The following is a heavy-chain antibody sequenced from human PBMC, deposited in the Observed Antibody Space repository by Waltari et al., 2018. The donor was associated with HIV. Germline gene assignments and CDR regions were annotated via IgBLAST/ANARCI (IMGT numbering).Heavy chain of an antibody. D-gene: IGHD3-16*01. CDR3: TTVGGGTRDY. V-gene: IGHV3-15*01. CDR1: GFTFSDAW. Sequence: EVLLVELGGGLGKPGGSLRLTCAASGFTFSDAWVSWVRQAPGKGLEWVGRIKSNTDGGTTDYAAPVKGRFTISRDDSKTTLYLEMNSLKTEDTAVYYCTTVGGGTRDYWGQGTLITVSS. CDR2: IKSNTDGGTT. J-gene: IGHJ4*02.